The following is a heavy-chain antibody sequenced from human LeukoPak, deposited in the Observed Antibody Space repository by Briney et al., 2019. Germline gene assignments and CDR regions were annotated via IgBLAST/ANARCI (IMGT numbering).Heavy chain of an antibody. Sequence: SETLSLTCTVSGGSISGYYWSWIRQSPGKGLVWIGYIYYSGSTNYNPSLKSQVTISIDMSRNQFSLKLSSVTAADTALYYCARHFTYYYDSSGYPRDAFDIWGQGTTVTVSS. V-gene: IGHV4-59*08. D-gene: IGHD3-22*01. J-gene: IGHJ3*02. CDR3: ARHFTYYYDSSGYPRDAFDI. CDR1: GGSISGYY. CDR2: IYYSGST.